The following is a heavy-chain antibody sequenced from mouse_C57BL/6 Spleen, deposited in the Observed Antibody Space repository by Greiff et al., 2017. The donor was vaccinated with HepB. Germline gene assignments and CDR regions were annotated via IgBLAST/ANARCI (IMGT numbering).Heavy chain of an antibody. CDR2: IDPSDSYT. J-gene: IGHJ1*03. D-gene: IGHD2-1*01. CDR1: GYTFTSYW. Sequence: QVQLQQPGAELVKPGASVKLSCKASGYTFTSYWMQWVKQRPGQGLEWIGEIDPSDSYTNYNQKFKGKATLTVDTSSSTAYMQLSSLTSEDSAVYYCALSTGGYFDVWGTGTTVTVSS. V-gene: IGHV1-50*01. CDR3: ALSTGGYFDV.